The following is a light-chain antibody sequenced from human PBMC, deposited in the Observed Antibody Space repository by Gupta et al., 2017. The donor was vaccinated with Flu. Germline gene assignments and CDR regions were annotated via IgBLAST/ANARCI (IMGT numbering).Light chain of an antibody. CDR1: VGPHG. Sequence: VGPHGATLLQPHPRHPPKSLSDRINNRPSGISERFSASRSGNTASLTITGLQPEDVADYYCSAWDNSLNSLVFGTGTKVTVL. CDR2: RIN. J-gene: IGLJ1*01. V-gene: IGLV10-54*04. CDR3: SAWDNSLNSLV.